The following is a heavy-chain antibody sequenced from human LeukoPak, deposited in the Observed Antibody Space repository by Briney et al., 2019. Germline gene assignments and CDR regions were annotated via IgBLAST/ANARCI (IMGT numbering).Heavy chain of an antibody. CDR1: GFTFSSYS. Sequence: GGSLRLSCAASGFTFSSYSMIWVRQTPGKGLEWVSSISGGGGYIYYADSVKGRFTISRDNAKNSLYLQMNSLRAEDTAVYHCAKFRLSNYEILTGYYYYFDYWGQGTQVTVSS. J-gene: IGHJ4*02. CDR2: ISGGGGYI. V-gene: IGHV3-21*01. D-gene: IGHD3-9*01. CDR3: AKFRLSNYEILTGYYYYFDY.